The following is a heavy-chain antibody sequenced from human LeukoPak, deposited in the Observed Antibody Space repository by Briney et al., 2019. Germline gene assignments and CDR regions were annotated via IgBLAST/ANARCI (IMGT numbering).Heavy chain of an antibody. CDR3: ARGDCSGDCYHPLYY. Sequence: RGSLRLSCAASVFTFSTYAMHWVRQAPGQGLDWVAFIRHDGSIKYYADSVKGRFTISRDNSKNTLYLQMNSLRTEDTAVYYCARGDCSGDCYHPLYYWGQGSLVTVSS. CDR1: VFTFSTYA. CDR2: IRHDGSIK. V-gene: IGHV3-30*02. D-gene: IGHD2-21*02. J-gene: IGHJ4*02.